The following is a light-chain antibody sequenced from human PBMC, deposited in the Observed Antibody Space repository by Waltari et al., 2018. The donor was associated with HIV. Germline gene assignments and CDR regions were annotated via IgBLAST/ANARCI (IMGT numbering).Light chain of an antibody. CDR2: GDD. Sequence: QSVLTQPPSASGTPGQRVVISCSGSDSNIGSNTIKWFQQLPGSAPKVLWDGDDHRPSGAPDRFSGSKAGTAASLAISGVQSEDDADYYCAAWDDSLNAYVFGSGTKVTVL. CDR1: DSNIGSNT. J-gene: IGLJ1*01. CDR3: AAWDDSLNAYV. V-gene: IGLV1-44*01.